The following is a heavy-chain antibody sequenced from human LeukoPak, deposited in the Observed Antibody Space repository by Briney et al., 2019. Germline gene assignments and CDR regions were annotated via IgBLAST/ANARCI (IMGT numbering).Heavy chain of an antibody. V-gene: IGHV6-1*01. D-gene: IGHD4-11*01. Sequence: SQTLSLTCALSGDSVSSNSAVWNWLRQSPSRGLEWLGRTYYRSKWHNEYAESVKSRISINSDTSKNQFSLQLNSVTPEDTAEYYCAGTADYSSFLAYWGQGTLVTVSS. CDR3: AGTADYSSFLAY. CDR2: TYYRSKWHN. J-gene: IGHJ4*02. CDR1: GDSVSSNSAV.